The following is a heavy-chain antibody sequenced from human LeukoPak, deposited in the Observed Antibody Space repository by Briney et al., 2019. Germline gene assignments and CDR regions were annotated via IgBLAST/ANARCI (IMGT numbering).Heavy chain of an antibody. Sequence: AGTLRLTCAVSGFTFSSYAMSWFRQPPGKGLEWVSAISGSGGSTYYADSVKGRFTISRDNSKNTLYLQMNSLRAEDTAVYYCARVRDGYCSSTRCDGLDYWGQGTLVTVSS. D-gene: IGHD2-2*03. CDR1: GFTFSSYA. J-gene: IGHJ4*02. V-gene: IGHV3-23*01. CDR2: ISGSGGST. CDR3: ARVRDGYCSSTRCDGLDY.